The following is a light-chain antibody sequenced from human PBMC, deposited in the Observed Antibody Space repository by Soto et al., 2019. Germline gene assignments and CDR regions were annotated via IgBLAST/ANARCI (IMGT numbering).Light chain of an antibody. Sequence: QPVLTQPPSASGTPGQTVSISCSGSSSNIGSYTVNWYQQLPGTAPKLLIFSNNQRPSGVPDRFSGSRSGTSASLFISGVQSEDEAHYYCAAWDDGLNGLVFGGGTKLTVL. CDR2: SNN. J-gene: IGLJ2*01. CDR1: SSNIGSYT. V-gene: IGLV1-44*01. CDR3: AAWDDGLNGLV.